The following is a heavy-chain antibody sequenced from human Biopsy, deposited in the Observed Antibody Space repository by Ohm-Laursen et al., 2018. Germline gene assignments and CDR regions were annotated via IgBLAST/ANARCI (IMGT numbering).Heavy chain of an antibody. CDR1: GYSFTNFG. V-gene: IGHV1-18*01. CDR2: ISTYHGRA. Sequence: GASVKVSCKGSGYSFTNFGITWVRQAPGQGLEWLGRISTYHGRADYAQKFQGRVTMTTDTATTTAYLELQSLTSDDTAVYFCARGSAAGMVAALDLDVWGQGTLVTVSS. J-gene: IGHJ4*02. D-gene: IGHD2-15*01. CDR3: ARGSAAGMVAALDLDV.